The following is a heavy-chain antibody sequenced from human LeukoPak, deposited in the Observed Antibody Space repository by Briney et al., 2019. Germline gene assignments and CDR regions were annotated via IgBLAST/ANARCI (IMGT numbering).Heavy chain of an antibody. CDR3: AKSISGYQYYFDY. CDR1: GFTFSSYT. CDR2: ISGSGGST. J-gene: IGHJ4*02. D-gene: IGHD3-22*01. V-gene: IGHV3-23*01. Sequence: PGGSLRLSCAASGFTFSSYTMTWVRQAPGKGLEWVSAISGSGGSTYYADSVKGRFTISRDKSKNTLYLQMNSLRAEDTAVYYCAKSISGYQYYFDYWGRGTLVTVSS.